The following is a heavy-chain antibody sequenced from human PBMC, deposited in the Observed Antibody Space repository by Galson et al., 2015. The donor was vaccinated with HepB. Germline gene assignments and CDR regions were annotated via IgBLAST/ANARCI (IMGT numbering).Heavy chain of an antibody. J-gene: IGHJ4*02. Sequence: SLRLSCATSGFTFSSYGMHWVRQAPGKGLEWVAVISYDGSNKYYAGSVKGRFTISRDNSKNTLYLQMNSLRAEDTAVYYCATESGSYSKGAYYFDYWGQGTLVTVSS. CDR1: GFTFSSYG. D-gene: IGHD1-26*01. V-gene: IGHV3-30*03. CDR2: ISYDGSNK. CDR3: ATESGSYSKGAYYFDY.